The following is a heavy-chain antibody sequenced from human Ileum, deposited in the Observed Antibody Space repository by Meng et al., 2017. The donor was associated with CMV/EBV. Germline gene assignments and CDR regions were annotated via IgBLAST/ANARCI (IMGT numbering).Heavy chain of an antibody. V-gene: IGHV4-4*07. J-gene: IGHJ4*02. D-gene: IGHD3-16*01. CDR3: ARGPGGFGDFNFDY. CDR1: GDSITSFY. Sequence: QVQVRGSGPGLVKPSETLSLTCTVSGDSITSFYWSWIRQPAGKALEWIGRIYHGGSTNYNPSLKSRVTLSVDTSKNQFSMRLTSVTAADTAVYYCARGPGGFGDFNFDYWGQGTLVTVSS. CDR2: IYHGGST.